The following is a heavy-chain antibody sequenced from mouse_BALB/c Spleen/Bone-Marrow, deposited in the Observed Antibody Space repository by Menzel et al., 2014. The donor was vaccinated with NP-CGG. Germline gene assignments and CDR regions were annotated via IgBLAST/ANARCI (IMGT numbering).Heavy chain of an antibody. CDR1: GYTFTSYW. CDR2: IDPSDSYT. CDR3: ARGRYYFDY. V-gene: IGHV1-69*02. J-gene: IGHJ2*01. Sequence: QVQLQQSGAELVKPGASVKLSCKASGYTFTSYWMHWVKQRPGQGLEWIGEIDPSDSYTNYNQKFKGKATLTVDKSSSTAYMQLSSLTSEDSAVYYCARGRYYFDYWGQGTTLTVSS.